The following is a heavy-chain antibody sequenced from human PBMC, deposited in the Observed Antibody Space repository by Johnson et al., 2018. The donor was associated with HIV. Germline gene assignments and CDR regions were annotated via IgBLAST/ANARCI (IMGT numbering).Heavy chain of an antibody. J-gene: IGHJ3*02. Sequence: VQLVESGGGLVPPGGSLRLSCTASEFTISGYYMSWVRQAPGKGLEWVSVISSGGTTYYADSVKGRFTVSRDNSKNTLYLQMNSLRAEDTAVYYCARGVKWGIVGARGAFDIWGQGTMVTVSS. CDR3: ARGVKWGIVGARGAFDI. V-gene: IGHV3-66*02. CDR1: EFTISGYY. CDR2: ISSGGTT. D-gene: IGHD1-26*01.